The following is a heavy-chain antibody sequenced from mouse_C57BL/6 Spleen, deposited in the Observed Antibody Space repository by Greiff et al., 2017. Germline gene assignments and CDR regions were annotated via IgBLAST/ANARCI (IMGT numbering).Heavy chain of an antibody. J-gene: IGHJ3*01. CDR3: ARINREFAY. CDR2: IHPNSGST. Sequence: LQESGAELVKPGASVKLSCKASGYTFTSYWMHWVKQRPGQGLEWIGMIHPNSGSTNYNEKFKSKATLTVDKSSSTAYMQLSSLTSEDSAVYYCARINREFAYWGQGTLVTVSA. CDR1: GYTFTSYW. V-gene: IGHV1-64*01.